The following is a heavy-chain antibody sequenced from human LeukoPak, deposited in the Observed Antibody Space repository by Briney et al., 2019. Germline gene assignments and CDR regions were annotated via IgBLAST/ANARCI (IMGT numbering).Heavy chain of an antibody. J-gene: IGHJ4*02. CDR2: IRKSENAI. CDR3: ARVVTVVFIITGETAAIAC. V-gene: IGHV3-48*03. D-gene: IGHD3-22*01. Sequence: PGGTLRLSCAASGFTFRSYDMNGVRQAPGKGLEWVSYIRKSENAIYYADSVRGRFTRSRDKAKNSLYLQMNSRRAADTAVYCCARVVTVVFIITGETAAIACWGEGTPVTVSS. CDR1: GFTFRSYD.